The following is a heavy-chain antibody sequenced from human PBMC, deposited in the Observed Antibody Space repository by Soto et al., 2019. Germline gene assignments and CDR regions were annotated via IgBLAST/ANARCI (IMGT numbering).Heavy chain of an antibody. Sequence: LSLTCTVSGGSISSYYWSLIRQPPGKGLEWIGYIYYSGSTNYNPSLKSRVTISVDTSKNQFSLKLSSVTAADTAVYYCARGNYYGSGSYPSYYWGQGTLVTVSS. V-gene: IGHV4-59*08. CDR1: GGSISSYY. D-gene: IGHD3-10*01. J-gene: IGHJ4*02. CDR2: IYYSGST. CDR3: ARGNYYGSGSYPSYY.